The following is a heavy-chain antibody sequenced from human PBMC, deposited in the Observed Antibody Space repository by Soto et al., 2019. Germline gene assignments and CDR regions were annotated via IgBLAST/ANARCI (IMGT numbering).Heavy chain of an antibody. J-gene: IGHJ6*02. CDR2: TSYDGSKK. CDR1: GFAFGTYG. V-gene: IGHV3-30*18. D-gene: IGHD5-12*01. Sequence: QVQLVESGGGVVQPRRSLRLSCAASGFAFGTYGMHWVRQAPGKGLEWVAVTSYDGSKKYYADSVKGRFTISRDNSNNPVYLQMTSLRLEDTAIYYCAKDRWLADPHYYGLDVWGQGTTVAVSS. CDR3: AKDRWLADPHYYGLDV.